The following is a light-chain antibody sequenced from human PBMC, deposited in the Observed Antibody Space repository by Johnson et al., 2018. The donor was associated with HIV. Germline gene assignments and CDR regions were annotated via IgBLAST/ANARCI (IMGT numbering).Light chain of an antibody. CDR1: SSNIGNNY. CDR2: ENN. CDR3: GTWDTSLSAT. V-gene: IGLV1-51*02. J-gene: IGLJ1*01. Sequence: QSVLTQPPSVSAAPGQKVTISCSGSSSNIGNNYVSWYQQLPGTAPKLLIYENNKRPSGIPDRFSGSKSGTSATLGITGLQTGDEADYYCGTWDTSLSATFGTGTKVTV.